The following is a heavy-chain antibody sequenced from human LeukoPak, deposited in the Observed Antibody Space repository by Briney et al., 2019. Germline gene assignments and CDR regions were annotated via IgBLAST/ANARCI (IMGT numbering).Heavy chain of an antibody. V-gene: IGHV4-34*01. CDR2: INHSGSS. J-gene: IGHJ6*04. CDR3: ARDRTSVFGVVSAGMDV. D-gene: IGHD3-3*01. CDR1: GGSFSGYY. Sequence: SETLSLTCAVYGGSFSGYYWSWIRQPPGKGLEWIGEINHSGSSNYNPSLKSRVTISVDTSKNQFSLKLSSVTAADTAVYYCARDRTSVFGVVSAGMDVWGKGTTVTVSS.